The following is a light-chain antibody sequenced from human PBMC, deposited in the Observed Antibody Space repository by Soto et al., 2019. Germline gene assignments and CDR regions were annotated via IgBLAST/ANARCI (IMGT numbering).Light chain of an antibody. Sequence: EIVLTQSPGTLSLSPGERATLSCRASQSVSSRLAWYQQRPGQAPRLLISGASSRATGIPDRFSGSGSGTDFTLTISRLEPEDFALYYCQHYAYNSPITFGQGTRLEIK. CDR2: GAS. CDR1: QSVSSR. CDR3: QHYAYNSPIT. V-gene: IGKV3-20*01. J-gene: IGKJ5*01.